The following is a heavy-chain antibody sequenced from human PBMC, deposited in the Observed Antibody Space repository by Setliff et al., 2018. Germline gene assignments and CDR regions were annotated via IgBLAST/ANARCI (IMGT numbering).Heavy chain of an antibody. D-gene: IGHD3-16*01. CDR1: GFTFSAHG. J-gene: IGHJ3*02. Sequence: LSCAAFGFTFSAHGMNWVRQAPGKGLEWVSTINWDGRTTGYTDSVKGRFTISRDNAKNSLYLQMNSLRAEDPASYYCALFGDRDTFPIWGQGTMVTVSS. V-gene: IGHV3-20*04. CDR3: ALFGDRDTFPI. CDR2: INWDGRTT.